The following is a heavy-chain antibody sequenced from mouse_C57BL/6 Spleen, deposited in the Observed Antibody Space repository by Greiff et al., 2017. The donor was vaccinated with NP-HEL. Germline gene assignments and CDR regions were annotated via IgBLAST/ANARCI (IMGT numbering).Heavy chain of an antibody. J-gene: IGHJ3*01. Sequence: EVQLQQSGAELVRPGASVKLSCTASGFNIKDYYMHWVKQRPEQGLEWIGRIDPEDGDTEYAPKFQGKATMTADTSSNTAYLQLSSLTSEDTAVYYCTCYGYDVPAWFAYWGQGTLVTVSA. CDR3: TCYGYDVPAWFAY. V-gene: IGHV14-1*01. CDR2: IDPEDGDT. D-gene: IGHD2-2*01. CDR1: GFNIKDYY.